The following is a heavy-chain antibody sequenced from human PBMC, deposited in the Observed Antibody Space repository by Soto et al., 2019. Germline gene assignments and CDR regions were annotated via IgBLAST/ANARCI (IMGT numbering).Heavy chain of an antibody. CDR3: ARDSNVLTGYQIDY. V-gene: IGHV3-7*01. CDR2: IKQDGSEK. J-gene: IGHJ4*02. Sequence: PGGSLRLSCAASGFTFNSYAMSWVRQAPGKGLEWVANIKQDGSEKYYVDSVKGRFTISRDNAKNSLYLQMNSLRAEDTAVYYCARDSNVLTGYQIDYWGQGTLVTVSS. CDR1: GFTFNSYA. D-gene: IGHD3-9*01.